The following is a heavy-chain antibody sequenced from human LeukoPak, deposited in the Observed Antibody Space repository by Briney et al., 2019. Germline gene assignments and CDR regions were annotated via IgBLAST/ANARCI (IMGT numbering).Heavy chain of an antibody. Sequence: PGGSLRLSCAASGFTFSSYSMNWVRQAPGKGLEWVSYISSSSSTIYYADSVKGRFTISGDNAKNSLYLQMNSLRAEDTAVYYCARDLVPAAPYYFDYWGQGTLVTVSS. J-gene: IGHJ4*02. D-gene: IGHD2-2*01. CDR1: GFTFSSYS. V-gene: IGHV3-48*01. CDR2: ISSSSSTI. CDR3: ARDLVPAAPYYFDY.